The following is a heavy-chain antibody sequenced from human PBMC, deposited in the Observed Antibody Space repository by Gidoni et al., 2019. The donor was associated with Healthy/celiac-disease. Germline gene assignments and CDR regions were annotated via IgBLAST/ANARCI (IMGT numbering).Heavy chain of an antibody. CDR1: GFTFSSYA. CDR3: VKDTDSLPFLVDY. D-gene: IGHD3-22*01. J-gene: IGHJ4*02. V-gene: IGHV3-64D*09. CDR2: ISSNVGST. Sequence: EVQLVESGGGLVQPGGSLRLSCSASGFTFSSYAMHWVRQAPGKGLEYVSAISSNVGSTYYADSVKGRFTISRDNSKNTLYLQMSSLRAEDTAVYYCVKDTDSLPFLVDYWGQGTLVTVSS.